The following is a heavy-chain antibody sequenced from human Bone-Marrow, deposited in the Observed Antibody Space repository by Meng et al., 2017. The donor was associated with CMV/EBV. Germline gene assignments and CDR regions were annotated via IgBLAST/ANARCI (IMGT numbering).Heavy chain of an antibody. CDR2: ISYDGSNK. V-gene: IGHV3-30-3*01. Sequence: GGSLRLSCAASGFTFSSYAMHWVRQAPGKGLEWVAVISYDGSNKYYADSVKGRFTISRDNSKNTLYLQMNSLRAEDTAVYYCARGDVLYFDYWGRGTLVTVSS. CDR3: ARGDVLYFDY. D-gene: IGHD6-6*01. CDR1: GFTFSSYA. J-gene: IGHJ4*02.